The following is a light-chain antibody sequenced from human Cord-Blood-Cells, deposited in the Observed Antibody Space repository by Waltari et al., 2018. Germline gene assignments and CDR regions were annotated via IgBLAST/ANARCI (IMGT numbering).Light chain of an antibody. Sequence: DIVMTQSPDSLAVSLGERATINCKSSQSVLYSSNIKTYVAWYQQKPGQPPKLLIYWASTRESGVPDRFSGSGSGTGFTLTISSLQSEDVAVYYCQQYYSTPWTVGQGTKVEIK. CDR2: WAS. V-gene: IGKV4-1*01. CDR3: QQYYSTPWT. CDR1: QSVLYSSNIKTY. J-gene: IGKJ1*01.